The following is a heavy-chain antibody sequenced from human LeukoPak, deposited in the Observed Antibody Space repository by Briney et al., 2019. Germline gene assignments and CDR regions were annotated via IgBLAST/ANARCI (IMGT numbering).Heavy chain of an antibody. J-gene: IGHJ4*02. CDR2: IYHSGST. CDR1: GGSISSYY. V-gene: IGHV4-59*12. CDR3: ARGAAAFFDY. Sequence: SETLSLTCTVSGGSISSYYWSWIRQPPGKGLEWIGEIYHSGSTNYNPSLKSRVTISVDKSKNQFSLKLSSVTAADTAVYYCARGAAAFFDYWGQGTLVTVSS. D-gene: IGHD6-13*01.